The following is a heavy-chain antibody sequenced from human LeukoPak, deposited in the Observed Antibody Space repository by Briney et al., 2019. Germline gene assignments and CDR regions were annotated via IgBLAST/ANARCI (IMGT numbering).Heavy chain of an antibody. D-gene: IGHD3-22*01. V-gene: IGHV3-23*01. CDR1: GFTFSSYA. Sequence: GGSLRLSCAASGFTFSSYAMSWVRQAPGEGLEWVSAISGSGGSTYYADSVKGQFTISRDNSKNTLYLQMSSLRAEDTAVYYCAKDQGYYDSSRIVWGQGTLVTVSS. CDR2: ISGSGGST. J-gene: IGHJ4*02. CDR3: AKDQGYYDSSRIV.